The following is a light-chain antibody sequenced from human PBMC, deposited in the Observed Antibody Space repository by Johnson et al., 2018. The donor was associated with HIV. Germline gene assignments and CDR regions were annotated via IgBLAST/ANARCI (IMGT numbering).Light chain of an antibody. J-gene: IGLJ1*01. Sequence: QSVLTQPPSVSAAPGQKVTISCSGSSSNIGNNDVSWYQQLPGTAPKLLIYENNKRPSGIPDRFSGSKSGTSATLGITGLQTGDEADYYCGTWDSSLSVVFGTGTKVTVL. V-gene: IGLV1-51*02. CDR1: SSNIGNND. CDR2: ENN. CDR3: GTWDSSLSVV.